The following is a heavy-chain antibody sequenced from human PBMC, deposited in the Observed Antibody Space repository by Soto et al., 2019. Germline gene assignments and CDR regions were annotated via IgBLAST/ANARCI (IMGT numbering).Heavy chain of an antibody. J-gene: IGHJ6*02. CDR3: ARGTIRSYSYNFSEGYYGMDV. D-gene: IGHD5-18*01. CDR2: INHSGST. Sequence: SETLSLTCGVDGGSLSGYYWSWIRQTPGKGLEWIGEINHSGSTNYNPSLRSRVTISVDTSKSQFSLKLSSVTAADTAVYFCARGTIRSYSYNFSEGYYGMDVCGQRTTVTVSS. V-gene: IGHV4-34*01. CDR1: GGSLSGYY.